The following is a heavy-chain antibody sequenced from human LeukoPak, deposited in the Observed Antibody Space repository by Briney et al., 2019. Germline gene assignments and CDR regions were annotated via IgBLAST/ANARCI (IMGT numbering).Heavy chain of an antibody. CDR3: ARDPDPSTVSRGFDR. J-gene: IGHJ5*02. Sequence: PGGSLRLSCAASGFTVSSNYMSWVRQAPGKGLEWVSVIYSGGSTYYADSVKGRFTISRDNSKNTLYLQMNSLRAEDTAVYYCARDPDPSTVSRGFDRWGQGTLVTVSS. CDR1: GFTVSSNY. V-gene: IGHV3-53*01. CDR2: IYSGGST. D-gene: IGHD4-17*01.